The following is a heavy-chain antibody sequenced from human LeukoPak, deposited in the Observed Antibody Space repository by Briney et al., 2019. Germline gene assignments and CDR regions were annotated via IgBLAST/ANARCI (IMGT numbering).Heavy chain of an antibody. CDR3: ARGRSGYCSSTSCYGRDSSSWYSLGY. CDR2: IYYSGST. Sequence: SETLSLTCTVSGGSVSSGSYYWSWIRQPPGKGLEWIGYIYYSGSTNYNPSLKSRVTISVDTSKNQFSLKLSSVTAADTAVYYCARGRSGYCSSTSCYGRDSSSWYSLGYWGQGTLVTVSS. D-gene: IGHD2-2*01. CDR1: GGSVSSGSYY. V-gene: IGHV4-61*01. J-gene: IGHJ4*02.